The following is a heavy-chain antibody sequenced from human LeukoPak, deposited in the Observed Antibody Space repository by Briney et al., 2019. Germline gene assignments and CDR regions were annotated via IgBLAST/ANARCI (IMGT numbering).Heavy chain of an antibody. J-gene: IGHJ4*02. CDR3: ARYQPLHDY. CDR1: GFTFSSYA. V-gene: IGHV3-23*01. Sequence: PGGSLRLSCAASGFTFSSYAMSWVRQAPGKGLEWVSAISGSGGNTYYADSVKGRFTISRDKSKNTLYLQMNSLKAEDTAVYYCARYQPLHDYWGQGTLVTVSS. CDR2: ISGSGGNT. D-gene: IGHD2-2*01.